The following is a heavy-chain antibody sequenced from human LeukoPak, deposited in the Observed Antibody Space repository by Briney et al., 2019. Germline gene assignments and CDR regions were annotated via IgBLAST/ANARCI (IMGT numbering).Heavy chain of an antibody. V-gene: IGHV3-23*01. CDR3: AKDRPGYSNLWAY. D-gene: IGHD6-13*01. Sequence: GGSLRLSCAASGFTFSNYAMAWVRQAPGKGLKWVSSISGSGGGTYYADSAKGRFTISRDSSKNTLYLQMNSLRAEDTAVYYCAKDRPGYSNLWAYWGQGTLVTVSS. CDR2: ISGSGGGT. J-gene: IGHJ4*02. CDR1: GFTFSNYA.